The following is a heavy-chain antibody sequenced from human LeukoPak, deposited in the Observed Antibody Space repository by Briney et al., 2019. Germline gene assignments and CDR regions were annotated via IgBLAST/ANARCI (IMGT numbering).Heavy chain of an antibody. CDR3: ARAGGEWLSDGFDI. D-gene: IGHD3-3*01. V-gene: IGHV3-9*01. CDR1: GFTFDGYG. CDR2: INWNSNSI. J-gene: IGHJ3*02. Sequence: PGGSLRLSCAASGFTFDGYGMHWVRQAPGKGLEWVSGINWNSNSIGYADSVKGRFTISRDNAKNSLYLQMNSLRVEDTAFYYCARAGGEWLSDGFDIWGQGTKVTVSS.